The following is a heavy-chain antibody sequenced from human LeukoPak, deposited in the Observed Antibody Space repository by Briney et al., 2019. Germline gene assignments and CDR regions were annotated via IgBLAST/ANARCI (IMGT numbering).Heavy chain of an antibody. CDR1: GFTFSDKW. V-gene: IGHV3-15*01. CDR2: IKSKDVGGTA. CDR3: TTTQYSDSSLRY. J-gene: IGHJ4*02. D-gene: IGHD1-26*01. Sequence: GGSLRLSCTASGFTFSDKWMAWVRQAPGRGLEWVARIKSKDVGGTAANAAPVEGRFTISRDDSKNTLYLQMNSLKTEDTAVYYCTTTQYSDSSLRYWGQGTPVTVSS.